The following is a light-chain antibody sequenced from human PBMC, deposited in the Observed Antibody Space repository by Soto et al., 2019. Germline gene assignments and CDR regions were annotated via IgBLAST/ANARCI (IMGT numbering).Light chain of an antibody. CDR3: QHYNSYSEA. V-gene: IGKV1-5*03. Sequence: DIQMHQSPSTLSGSVGDRVTITCRASQTISSWLAWYQQKPGKATKLLIYKASTLKGGVPSRFSGSGSGTEFTLTISSLQPDDFATYYCQHYNSYSEAVGQGTKVDIK. CDR2: KAS. CDR1: QTISSW. J-gene: IGKJ1*01.